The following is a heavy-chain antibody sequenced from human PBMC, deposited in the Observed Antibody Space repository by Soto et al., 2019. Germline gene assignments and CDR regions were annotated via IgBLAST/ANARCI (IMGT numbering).Heavy chain of an antibody. CDR1: GGTFSSYA. V-gene: IGHV1-69*01. J-gene: IGHJ6*02. CDR2: IIPIFGTA. CDR3: ARDAYYDFWSGYRIHYYYYGMDV. D-gene: IGHD3-3*01. Sequence: QVQLVQSGAEVKKPGSSVKVSCKASGGTFSSYAISWVRQAPGQGLEWMGGIIPIFGTANYAQKFQGRVTITADESTSTAYMELSSLRSEDTAVYYCARDAYYDFWSGYRIHYYYYGMDVWGQGTTVTVSS.